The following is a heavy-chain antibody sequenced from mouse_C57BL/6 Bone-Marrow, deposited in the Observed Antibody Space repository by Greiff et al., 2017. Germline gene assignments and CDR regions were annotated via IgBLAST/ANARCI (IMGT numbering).Heavy chain of an antibody. Sequence: EVQLQQSGPELVKPGASVKISCKASGYTFTDYYMNWVKQSHGKSLEWIGDINPNNGGTSYNQKFKGKATLTVDKASSTAYMELRSLTSEDSAVYYCARGGGLRGFAYWGQGTLVTVSA. D-gene: IGHD1-1*01. CDR2: INPNNGGT. J-gene: IGHJ3*01. CDR1: GYTFTDYY. CDR3: ARGGGLRGFAY. V-gene: IGHV1-26*01.